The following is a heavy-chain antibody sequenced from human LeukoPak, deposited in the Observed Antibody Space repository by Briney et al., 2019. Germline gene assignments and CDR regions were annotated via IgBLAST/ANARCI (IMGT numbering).Heavy chain of an antibody. CDR3: ARASARVAAPNDAFDI. Sequence: ASVKVSCKASGYTFTSYYMHWVRQAPGQGLEWMGIINPSGGSTSYAQKFQGRVTMTRDTSISTAYMELSRLRSDDTAVYYCARASARVAAPNDAFDIWGQGTMVTVSS. V-gene: IGHV1-46*01. J-gene: IGHJ3*02. D-gene: IGHD2-15*01. CDR2: INPSGGST. CDR1: GYTFTSYY.